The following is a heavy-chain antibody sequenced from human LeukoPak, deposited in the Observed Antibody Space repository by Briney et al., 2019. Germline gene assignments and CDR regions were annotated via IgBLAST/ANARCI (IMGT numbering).Heavy chain of an antibody. D-gene: IGHD2-2*01. CDR1: GGSILSSSHY. J-gene: IGHJ4*02. Sequence: PSETPSLTCTVSGGSILSSSHYWGWIRQPPGKGLEWIGSIYDSGSTYYNSSLKSRVTISVDTSKNQLSLKLNSVTAADTAVYYCARHAWSSVSCSFDYWGQGTLVTVSS. CDR3: ARHAWSSVSCSFDY. V-gene: IGHV4-39*01. CDR2: IYDSGST.